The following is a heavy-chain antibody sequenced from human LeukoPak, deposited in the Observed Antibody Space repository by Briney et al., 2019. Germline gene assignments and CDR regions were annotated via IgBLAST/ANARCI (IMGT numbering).Heavy chain of an antibody. D-gene: IGHD3-10*01. V-gene: IGHV3-23*01. CDR1: GFTFSSYA. J-gene: IGHJ4*02. CDR2: ISGSGGST. CDR3: ANPYYYGSGSYFHFDY. Sequence: GGSLRLSCAASGFTFSSYAMSWVRQAPGKGLEWVSAISGSGGSTYYADSVKGRFTISRDNSQNTLYLQMNSLRAEDTAVYYCANPYYYGSGSYFHFDYWGQGTLVTVSS.